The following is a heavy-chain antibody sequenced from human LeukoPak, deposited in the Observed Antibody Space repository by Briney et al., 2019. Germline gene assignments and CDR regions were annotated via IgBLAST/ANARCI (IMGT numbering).Heavy chain of an antibody. Sequence: SETLSLTCTVSGGSVSSSIYYWSWIRQPPGKGLEWIGYIYYSGSTNYNPSLKSRVTISVDRSKNQFSLKLSSVTAADTAVYYCARSTDYYGSGFDYWGQGTLVTVSS. CDR1: GGSVSSSIYY. J-gene: IGHJ4*02. CDR3: ARSTDYYGSGFDY. D-gene: IGHD3-10*01. V-gene: IGHV4-61*01. CDR2: IYYSGST.